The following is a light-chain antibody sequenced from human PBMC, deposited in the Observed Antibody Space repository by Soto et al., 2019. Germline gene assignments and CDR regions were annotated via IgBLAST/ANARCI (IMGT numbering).Light chain of an antibody. CDR3: SSYTRSSTPLYVV. CDR2: DDS. V-gene: IGLV2-14*01. CDR1: SSDVGGYNY. J-gene: IGLJ2*01. Sequence: QSALTQPASVSGSPGQPITISCTGTSSDVGGYNYVSWYQQHPGKAPKLMIYDDSNRPSGVSNRFSGSKSGNTASLTISGLQAEDEADYYCSSYTRSSTPLYVVFGGGTKVTVL.